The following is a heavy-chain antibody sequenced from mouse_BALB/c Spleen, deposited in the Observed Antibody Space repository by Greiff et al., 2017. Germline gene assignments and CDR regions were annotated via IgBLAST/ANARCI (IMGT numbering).Heavy chain of an antibody. J-gene: IGHJ2*01. CDR2: IDPANGNT. V-gene: IGHV14-3*02. D-gene: IGHD1-3*01. CDR3: AVNSYFDY. Sequence: EVQVVESGAELVKPGASVKLSCTASGFNIKDTYMHWVKQRPEQGLEWIGRIDPANGNTKYDPKFQGKATITADTSSNTAYLQLSSLTSEDTAVYYCAVNSYFDYWGQGTTLTVSS. CDR1: GFNIKDTY.